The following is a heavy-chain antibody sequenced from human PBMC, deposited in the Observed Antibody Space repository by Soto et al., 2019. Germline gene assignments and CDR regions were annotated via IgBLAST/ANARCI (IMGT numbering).Heavy chain of an antibody. D-gene: IGHD4-17*01. CDR3: ARDLSGDYGALDT. CDR2: IWHDGSNK. J-gene: IGHJ3*02. CDR1: GFTFSSYG. V-gene: IGHV3-33*01. Sequence: PGGSLRLSCAPSGFTFSSYGMHWARQAPGKGLEWVAVIWHDGSNKVYADSVKGRFTISRDNSKNTLYLQMNSLRAEDTAVYYCARDLSGDYGALDTWGQGTMVTVSS.